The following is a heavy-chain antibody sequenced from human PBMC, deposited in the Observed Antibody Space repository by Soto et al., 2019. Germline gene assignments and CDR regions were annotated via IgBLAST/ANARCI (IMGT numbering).Heavy chain of an antibody. Sequence: VQLVESGGGVVQPGRSLRLSCAASGFTFSSYGMHWVRQAPGKGLEWVAVISYDGSNKYYADSVKGQFTISRDNSKNTLYLQMNSLRAEDTAVYYCAKGLGGPLGFAFDIWGQGTMVTVSS. CDR2: ISYDGSNK. CDR3: AKGLGGPLGFAFDI. CDR1: GFTFSSYG. V-gene: IGHV3-30*18. D-gene: IGHD3-16*01. J-gene: IGHJ3*02.